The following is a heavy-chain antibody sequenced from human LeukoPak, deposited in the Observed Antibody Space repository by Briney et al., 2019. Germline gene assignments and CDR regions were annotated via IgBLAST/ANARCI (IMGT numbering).Heavy chain of an antibody. CDR3: ARDTYSDILTGYSSNYYFDY. Sequence: GGSLRLSCAASGFTFRNYAMHWVRQAPGKGLEWMAVISYDGNNKYYADSVKGRFTISRDSSKSTLYLQMNSLRAEDTAVYYCARDTYSDILTGYSSNYYFDYWGQGTPVTVSS. V-gene: IGHV3-30-3*01. CDR1: GFTFRNYA. D-gene: IGHD3-9*01. CDR2: ISYDGNNK. J-gene: IGHJ4*02.